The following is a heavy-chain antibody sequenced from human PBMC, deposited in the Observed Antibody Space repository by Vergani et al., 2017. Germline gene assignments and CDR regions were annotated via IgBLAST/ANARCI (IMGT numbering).Heavy chain of an antibody. J-gene: IGHJ4*02. D-gene: IGHD2-15*01. CDR2: ISSSSSYI. CDR1: GFTFSSYS. Sequence: EVQLVESGGGLVKPGGSLRLSCAASGFTFSSYSMNWVRQAPGKGLEWVSSISSSSSYIYYADSVKGRFTISRDNAKNSLYLQMNSLRAEDTAVYYCARDRGGLQELRRPYYFDYWGQGTLVTVSS. CDR3: ARDRGGLQELRRPYYFDY. V-gene: IGHV3-21*04.